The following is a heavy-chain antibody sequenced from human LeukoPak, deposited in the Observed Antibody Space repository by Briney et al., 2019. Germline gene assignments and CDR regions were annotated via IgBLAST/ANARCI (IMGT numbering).Heavy chain of an antibody. J-gene: IGHJ4*02. CDR3: ARGGYCSGTTCYRELVY. Sequence: GASVKVSCKASGYTFTSYDINWVRQATGRGLEWMGWMNPNSGNTGYAQKFQGRVSMARNTSISTAYMELSSLRSEDTAVYFCARGGYCSGTTCYRELVYWGQGTLVTVSS. CDR1: GYTFTSYD. V-gene: IGHV1-8*01. D-gene: IGHD2-2*02. CDR2: MNPNSGNT.